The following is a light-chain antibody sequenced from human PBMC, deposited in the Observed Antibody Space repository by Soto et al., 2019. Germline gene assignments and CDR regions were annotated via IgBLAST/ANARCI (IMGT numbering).Light chain of an antibody. Sequence: QSVLTQPRSVSGSPGQSVTISCTGASSDVGVYNYVSWYQQHPGKAPKLKIYDVKKRPSGVPDRFSGSKSGNTASLTISGLQTEDEADYYCCSYAGSYTYVFGTGTKVTVL. J-gene: IGLJ1*01. CDR1: SSDVGVYNY. CDR3: CSYAGSYTYV. CDR2: DVK. V-gene: IGLV2-11*01.